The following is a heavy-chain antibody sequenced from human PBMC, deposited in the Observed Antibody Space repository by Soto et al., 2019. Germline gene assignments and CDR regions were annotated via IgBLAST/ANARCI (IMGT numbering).Heavy chain of an antibody. CDR3: ARDLITMVRGVMYYYYYGMDV. CDR2: ISAYNGNT. V-gene: IGHV1-18*04. D-gene: IGHD3-10*01. CDR1: GYTFTSYG. J-gene: IGHJ6*02. Sequence: ASVNVSCKASGYTFTSYGISWVRQAPGQGLEWMGWISAYNGNTNYAQKLQGRVTMTTDTSTSTAYMELRSLRSDDTAVYYCARDLITMVRGVMYYYYYGMDVWGQGTTVTVSS.